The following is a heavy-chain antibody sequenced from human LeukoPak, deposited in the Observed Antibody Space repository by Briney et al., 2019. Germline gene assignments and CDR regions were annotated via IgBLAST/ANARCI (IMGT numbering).Heavy chain of an antibody. CDR1: GFTFSSYS. J-gene: IGHJ4*02. Sequence: GGSLRLSCAASGFTFSSYSMNWVRQAPGKGLEWVSSISSGSSYIYYADSVKGRFTISRDNAKNSLYLQMNSLRAEDTAVYYCARDRPTTVTTGYYFDYWGQGTLVTVSS. V-gene: IGHV3-21*01. CDR3: ARDRPTTVTTGYYFDY. D-gene: IGHD4-17*01. CDR2: ISSGSSYI.